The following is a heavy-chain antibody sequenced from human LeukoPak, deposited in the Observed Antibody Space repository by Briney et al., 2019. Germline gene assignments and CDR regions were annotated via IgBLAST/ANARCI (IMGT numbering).Heavy chain of an antibody. Sequence: SETLSLTCTVSGGSISSGGYYWSWIRQPPGKGQEWIGYIYYSGSTNYNPSLKSRVTISVDTSKNQFSLKLSSVTAADTAVYYCARGIAGYSRFWFDPWGQGTLVTVSS. V-gene: IGHV4-61*08. D-gene: IGHD1-26*01. CDR2: IYYSGST. CDR1: GGSISSGGYY. J-gene: IGHJ5*02. CDR3: ARGIAGYSRFWFDP.